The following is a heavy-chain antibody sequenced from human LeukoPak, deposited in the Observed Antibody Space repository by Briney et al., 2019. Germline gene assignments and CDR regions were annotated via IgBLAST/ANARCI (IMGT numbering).Heavy chain of an antibody. CDR3: ARDPASSVWGYYLDS. J-gene: IGHJ4*02. Sequence: GGSLRLSCAASGFTFSSYAMHWVRQAPGKGLEWVAVISYDGSNKYYADSVKGRFTISRDNSKNTLYLQMNSLRAEDTAVYYCARDPASSVWGYYLDSWGKGTWSPSPQ. CDR2: ISYDGSNK. D-gene: IGHD3-16*01. CDR1: GFTFSSYA. V-gene: IGHV3-30*04.